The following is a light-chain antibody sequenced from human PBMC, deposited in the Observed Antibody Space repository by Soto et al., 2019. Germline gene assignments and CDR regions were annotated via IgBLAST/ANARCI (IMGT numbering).Light chain of an antibody. J-gene: IGKJ1*01. Sequence: DIQMTQSPSTLSASVGDRVTITCRASQSISSWLAWYQQKPGKAPKLLIYDASSLESGVPSRFSGSGSGTEFTLTISSLQPEELANYYCQQYNRYSGTFGQGTKV. V-gene: IGKV1-5*01. CDR1: QSISSW. CDR2: DAS. CDR3: QQYNRYSGT.